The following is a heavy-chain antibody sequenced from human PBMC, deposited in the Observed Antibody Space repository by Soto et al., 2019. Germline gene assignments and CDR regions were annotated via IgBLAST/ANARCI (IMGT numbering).Heavy chain of an antibody. D-gene: IGHD1-26*01. CDR3: ARDGMGWELLGYFDY. CDR2: INPSGGST. V-gene: IGHV1-46*01. Sequence: ASVKVSCQASGYTFTSYYMHWVRQAPGQGPEWMGIINPSGGSTSYAQKFQGRVTMTRDTSTSTVYMELSSLRSEDTAVYYCARDGMGWELLGYFDYWGQGTLVTVSS. CDR1: GYTFTSYY. J-gene: IGHJ4*02.